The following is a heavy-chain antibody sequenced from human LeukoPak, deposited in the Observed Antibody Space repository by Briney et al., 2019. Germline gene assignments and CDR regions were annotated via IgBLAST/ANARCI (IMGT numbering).Heavy chain of an antibody. J-gene: IGHJ4*02. D-gene: IGHD6-13*01. Sequence: SETLSLTCTVSGGSISSSSYYWGWIRQPPGKGLEWIGSIYYSGSTYYNPSLKSRVTISVDTSKNQFSLKLTSVTAADTAVYYCARLVGSSWYHEVLRGSDYWGQGTLVTVSS. CDR3: ARLVGSSWYHEVLRGSDY. V-gene: IGHV4-39*01. CDR1: GGSISSSSYY. CDR2: IYYSGST.